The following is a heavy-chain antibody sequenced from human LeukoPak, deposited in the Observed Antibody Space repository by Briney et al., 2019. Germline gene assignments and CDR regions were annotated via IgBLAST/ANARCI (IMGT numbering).Heavy chain of an antibody. CDR1: GSTFSSYG. Sequence: GGSLRLPCAASGSTFSSYGMHWVRQAPGKGLEWVAVIWYDGSNKYYADSVKGRFTISRDNSKNTLYLQMNSLRAEDTAVYYCAKDKVPAASLFDYWGQGTLVTVSS. V-gene: IGHV3-33*06. D-gene: IGHD2-2*01. CDR3: AKDKVPAASLFDY. CDR2: IWYDGSNK. J-gene: IGHJ4*02.